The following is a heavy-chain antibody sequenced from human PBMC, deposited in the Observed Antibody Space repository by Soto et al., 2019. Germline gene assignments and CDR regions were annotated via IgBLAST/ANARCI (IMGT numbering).Heavy chain of an antibody. CDR1: GFTFSDYY. V-gene: IGHV3-11*01. CDR3: XXXXXXXXXXXX. CDR2: ISSSGSTI. Sequence: QVPLVESGGGLVKPGGSLRLSCAASGFTFSDYYMSWIRQAPGKGLEWVSYISSSGSTIYYADSVKGRFTISRDNAKNSLYLQMNSLRAEDTAXXXXXXXXXXXXXXXXXGQGTLVTVSS. J-gene: IGHJ4*02.